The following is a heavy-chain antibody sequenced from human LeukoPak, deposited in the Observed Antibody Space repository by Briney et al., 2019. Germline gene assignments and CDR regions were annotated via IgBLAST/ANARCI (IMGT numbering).Heavy chain of an antibody. CDR3: AKGAPGSSSSVPYFDY. CDR1: GFTFSNAW. Sequence: GGSLRLSCAASGFTFSNAWMSWVRQAPGKGLEWVGRIKSKTDGGTTDYAAPVKGRFTISRDNSKNTLYLQMNSLRAEDTAVYYCAKGAPGSSSSVPYFDYWGQGTLVTVSS. V-gene: IGHV3-15*01. J-gene: IGHJ4*02. D-gene: IGHD6-6*01. CDR2: IKSKTDGGTT.